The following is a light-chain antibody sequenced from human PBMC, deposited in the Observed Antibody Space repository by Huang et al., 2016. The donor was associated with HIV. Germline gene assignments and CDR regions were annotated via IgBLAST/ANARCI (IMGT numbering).Light chain of an antibody. V-gene: IGKV1-27*01. J-gene: IGKJ1*01. Sequence: DIQMTQYPSSLSASVGDRVTITCRASHDIKNYLACYQQKAGQVPKLLIYAASSLHAGVPSRFSGSGSGTDFTLSITSLQHEDVAIYYCQKYDSVPRTFGQGTKVDIK. CDR2: AAS. CDR1: HDIKNY. CDR3: QKYDSVPRT.